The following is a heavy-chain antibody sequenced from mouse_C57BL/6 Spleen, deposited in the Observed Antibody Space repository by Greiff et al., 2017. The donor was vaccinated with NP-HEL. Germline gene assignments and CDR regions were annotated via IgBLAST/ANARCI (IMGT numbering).Heavy chain of an antibody. D-gene: IGHD1-1*01. V-gene: IGHV1-64*01. Sequence: QVQLQQPGAELVKPGASVKLSCKASGYTFTSYWMHWVKQRPGQGLEWIGMIHPNSGSTNYNEKFKSKATLTVDKSSSTAYMQLSSLTSEDSAVYYCARPSYCYGSSPHMDYWGQGTSVTVST. CDR1: GYTFTSYW. CDR3: ARPSYCYGSSPHMDY. CDR2: IHPNSGST. J-gene: IGHJ4*01.